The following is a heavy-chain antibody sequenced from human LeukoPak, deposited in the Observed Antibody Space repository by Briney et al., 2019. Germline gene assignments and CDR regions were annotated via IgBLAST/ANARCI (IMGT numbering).Heavy chain of an antibody. D-gene: IGHD3-10*02. V-gene: IGHV3-33*06. CDR3: AKDRELLFSARCFDL. J-gene: IGHJ2*01. CDR1: GFTFSSYG. CDR2: IWYDGSNK. Sequence: PGGPLRLSCAASGFTFSSYGMHWVRQAPGKGLEWVAVIWYDGSNKYYADSVKGRFTISRDNSKNTLYLQMNSLRAEDTAVYYCAKDRELLFSARCFDLWGRGTLVTVSS.